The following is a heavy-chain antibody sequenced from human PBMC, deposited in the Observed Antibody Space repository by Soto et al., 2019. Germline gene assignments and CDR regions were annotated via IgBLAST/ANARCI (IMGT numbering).Heavy chain of an antibody. CDR1: GFPLSTYG. D-gene: IGHD1-7*01. Sequence: EVQLLESGGGLVQPGGSLRLSCAASGFPLSTYGMTWVRQAPGKGLEWVSAITGTGGNTYYVDSVKGRFTSSRDNSKKMLYVQVNSLGVEDTAVYCCARTRGYWYGLDGWGQGTMVIVSS. CDR3: ARTRGYWYGLDG. CDR2: ITGTGGNT. J-gene: IGHJ6*02. V-gene: IGHV3-23*01.